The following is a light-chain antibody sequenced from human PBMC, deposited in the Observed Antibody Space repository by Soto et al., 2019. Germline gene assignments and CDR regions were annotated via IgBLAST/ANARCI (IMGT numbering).Light chain of an antibody. J-gene: IGKJ1*01. CDR3: QQSYSTPRT. Sequence: IQITQSPSSLSSSLGDRDTIPFPASQSISSYLNWYQQKPGKAPKLLIYAASSLQSGVPSRFSGSGSGTDFTLTISSLQPEDFATYYCQQSYSTPRTFGQGTKV. CDR2: AAS. V-gene: IGKV1-39*01. CDR1: QSISSY.